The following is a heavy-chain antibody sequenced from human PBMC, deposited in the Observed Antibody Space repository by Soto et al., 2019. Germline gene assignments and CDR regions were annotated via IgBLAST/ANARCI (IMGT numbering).Heavy chain of an antibody. CDR1: GFTFSAYS. V-gene: IGHV3-48*01. Sequence: EVQLMESGGDLVHPGGSLRLSCAASGFTFSAYSMNWVRQAPGKGLERLSYIRSSPFAIHYADSVKGRFTISRDDAKNSLYLQMYSLNAEDTAVYYCVRDHNYAFDVWGQGTMVTVSS. CDR2: IRSSPFAI. CDR3: VRDHNYAFDV. J-gene: IGHJ3*01.